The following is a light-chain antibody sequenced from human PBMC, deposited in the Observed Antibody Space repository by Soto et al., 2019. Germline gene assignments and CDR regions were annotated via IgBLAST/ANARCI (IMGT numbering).Light chain of an antibody. CDR2: DVS. Sequence: QSALTQPRSVSGSPGQSVTISCTGTSSDVGGYNYVSWYQQHPGKAPKLMIYDVSKRPSGVPDRFSGSKSGNTASLTISGLQAEDDADYYCCSYAGSYTFVVGTGTKLTVL. J-gene: IGLJ1*01. CDR1: SSDVGGYNY. V-gene: IGLV2-11*01. CDR3: CSYAGSYTFV.